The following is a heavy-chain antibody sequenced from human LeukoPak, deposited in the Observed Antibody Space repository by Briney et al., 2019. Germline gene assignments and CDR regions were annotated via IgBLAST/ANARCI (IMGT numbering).Heavy chain of an antibody. CDR2: ISSSSYI. D-gene: IGHD6-19*01. J-gene: IGHJ4*02. CDR1: GFTFSSYS. CDR3: ARARSSGWYRDY. V-gene: IGHV3-21*01. Sequence: GGSLRLSCAASGFTFSSYSMNWVRQAPGKGREWVSSISSSSYIYYADSVKGRFTISRDNAENSLYLQMNSRRAEDTAVYYCARARSSGWYRDYWGQGTLVTVSS.